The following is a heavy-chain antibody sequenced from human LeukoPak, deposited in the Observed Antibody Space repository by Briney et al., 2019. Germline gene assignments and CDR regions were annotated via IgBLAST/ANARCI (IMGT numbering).Heavy chain of an antibody. Sequence: SETLSLTCTVSGGSISSYYWSWIRQPAGKGLEWIGRIYTSGSTNYNPSLKSRVTMPVDTSKNQSSLKLSSVTAADTAVYYCARDWGLHYYDSSGYYYYDAFDIWGQGTMVTVSS. J-gene: IGHJ3*02. V-gene: IGHV4-4*07. CDR3: ARDWGLHYYDSSGYYYYDAFDI. CDR1: GGSISSYY. D-gene: IGHD3-22*01. CDR2: IYTSGST.